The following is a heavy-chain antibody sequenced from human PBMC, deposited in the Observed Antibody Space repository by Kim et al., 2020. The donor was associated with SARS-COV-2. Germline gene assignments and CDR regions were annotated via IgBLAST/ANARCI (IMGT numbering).Heavy chain of an antibody. CDR2: ISGSGGST. J-gene: IGHJ3*02. Sequence: GGSLRLSCAAYGFTFSSYAMSWVRQAPGKGLEWVSAISGSGGSTYYADSVKGRFTISRDNSKNTLYLQMNSPRAEDTAVYYCAKGITTPEIVGDAFVIWGQGTMVTVSS. D-gene: IGHD3-22*01. V-gene: IGHV3-23*01. CDR3: AKGITTPEIVGDAFVI. CDR1: GFTFSSYA.